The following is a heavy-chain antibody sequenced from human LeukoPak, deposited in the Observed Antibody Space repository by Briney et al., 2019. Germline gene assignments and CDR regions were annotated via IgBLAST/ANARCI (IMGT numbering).Heavy chain of an antibody. J-gene: IGHJ5*02. D-gene: IGHD1-26*01. Sequence: NPSETLSLTCTVSGGSISSSGYYWGWIRQPPGKGLEWIASIYYSGSTYYNPSLKSRVTISVDTSKNQLSLKLSSLTAADTAVYYCARHEYSGSYNGLSWFDPWGQGTLVTVSS. V-gene: IGHV4-39*01. CDR1: GGSISSSGYY. CDR3: ARHEYSGSYNGLSWFDP. CDR2: IYYSGST.